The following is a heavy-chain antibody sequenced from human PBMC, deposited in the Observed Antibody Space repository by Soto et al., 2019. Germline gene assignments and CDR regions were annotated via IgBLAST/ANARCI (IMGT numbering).Heavy chain of an antibody. CDR3: ARGWLGDLLFDY. D-gene: IGHD3-10*01. Sequence: EAQLLESGGGLVQPGGSLRLSCAASGLSLSIYGMSWVRQAPGKGLEWVSCITNSGATTYYADSVKGRFTISRDNSKNKLYLQMNSLRGDDTAVYYCARGWLGDLLFDYWGQGTLVTVSS. CDR2: ITNSGATT. CDR1: GLSLSIYG. V-gene: IGHV3-23*01. J-gene: IGHJ4*02.